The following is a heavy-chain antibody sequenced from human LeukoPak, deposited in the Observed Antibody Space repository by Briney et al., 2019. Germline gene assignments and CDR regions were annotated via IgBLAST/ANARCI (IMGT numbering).Heavy chain of an antibody. Sequence: QAGGSLRLSCAASGFTFIHYWMHWVRQAPEKGLVWVSRINSDGSSTNYADSVKGRFTISRDNAKNTLYLQMNSLRAEDTAVYYCASQATGEPIDYWGQGTLVTVSS. CDR2: INSDGSST. V-gene: IGHV3-74*01. J-gene: IGHJ4*02. D-gene: IGHD3-16*01. CDR3: ASQATGEPIDY. CDR1: GFTFIHYW.